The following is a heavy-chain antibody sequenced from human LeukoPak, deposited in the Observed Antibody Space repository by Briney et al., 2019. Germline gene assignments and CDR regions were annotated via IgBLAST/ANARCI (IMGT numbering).Heavy chain of an antibody. V-gene: IGHV3-30*04. CDR1: GFTFSSYA. Sequence: GRSLRLSCAASGFTFSSYAMHWVRQAPGKGLEWVAVISYDGSNKCYADSVKGRFTISRDNSKNTLYLQMNSLRAEDTAVYYCVGYCSGGSCSNWGQGTLVTVSS. J-gene: IGHJ4*02. CDR3: VGYCSGGSCSN. CDR2: ISYDGSNK. D-gene: IGHD2-15*01.